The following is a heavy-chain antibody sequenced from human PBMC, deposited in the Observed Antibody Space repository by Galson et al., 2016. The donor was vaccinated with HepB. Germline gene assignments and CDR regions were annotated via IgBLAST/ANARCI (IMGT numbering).Heavy chain of an antibody. CDR1: GFSFSTSG. J-gene: IGHJ4*02. CDR3: GKHGGFDY. CDR2: ITGSGGTT. Sequence: SLRLSCAASGFSFSTSGMSWVRQTPGRGLEWVSGITGSGGTTHYADSVTGRFTISRDNSNNTLYLYMNSLRAGGTAVYYCGKHGGFDYWGQGALVTVSS. D-gene: IGHD3-16*01. V-gene: IGHV3-23*01.